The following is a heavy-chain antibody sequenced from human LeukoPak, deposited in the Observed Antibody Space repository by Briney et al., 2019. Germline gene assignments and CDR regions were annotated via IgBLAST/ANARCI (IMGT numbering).Heavy chain of an antibody. J-gene: IGHJ4*02. D-gene: IGHD3-9*01. CDR2: ISSSGSTI. V-gene: IGHV3-48*03. CDR1: GFSFSSYE. Sequence: GGSLRLSCAASGFSFSSYEINWVRQAPGKGLEWVSYISSSGSTIYYADSVKGRFTISRDDAKNSLYLQMNSLRAEDTAVYYCAGSLRYFDWSLGYWGQGTLVTVSS. CDR3: AGSLRYFDWSLGY.